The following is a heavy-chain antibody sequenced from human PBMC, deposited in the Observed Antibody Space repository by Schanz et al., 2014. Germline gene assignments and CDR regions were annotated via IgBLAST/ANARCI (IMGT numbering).Heavy chain of an antibody. V-gene: IGHV4-31*03. CDR1: GGSISSGVYF. CDR3: ARERDALDI. Sequence: QVQLQESGPGLVKPSQTLSLTCSVSGGSISSGVYFWTWIRQHPGKGLEWIGHIDYRGSTYYNPSLKSRVTISTDMSRNQFSLRLKSVPAADTALYYCARERDALDIWGQGTMVIVSS. J-gene: IGHJ3*02. CDR2: IDYRGST.